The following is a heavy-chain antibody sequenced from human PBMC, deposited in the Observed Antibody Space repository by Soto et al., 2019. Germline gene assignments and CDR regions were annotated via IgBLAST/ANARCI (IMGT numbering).Heavy chain of an antibody. D-gene: IGHD5-12*01. CDR3: AREGVATMSEAFDI. J-gene: IGHJ3*02. CDR1: GFTFSSYS. CDR2: LSSSSSDI. Sequence: PGGSLRLSCAASGFTFSSYSMNWVRQAPGKGLEWVSSLSSSSSDIYHADSVKGRFTISRDNAKNSLYLQMNSLRAEDTAVYYCAREGVATMSEAFDIWGQGTMVTVSS. V-gene: IGHV3-21*01.